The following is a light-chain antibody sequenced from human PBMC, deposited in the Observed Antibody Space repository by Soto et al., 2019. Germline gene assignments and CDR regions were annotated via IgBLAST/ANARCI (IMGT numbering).Light chain of an antibody. J-gene: IGKJ1*01. CDR1: QSVSSN. CDR3: QQYNNWPPWT. Sequence: EIVLTQFPGTLSLSPGETATLSCRASQSVSSNLARYQQKPGQAPRLLIYGASTRATGIPARFSGSGSGTEFTLTISSLQSEDFAVYYCQQYNNWPPWTFGQGTKVDIK. CDR2: GAS. V-gene: IGKV3-15*01.